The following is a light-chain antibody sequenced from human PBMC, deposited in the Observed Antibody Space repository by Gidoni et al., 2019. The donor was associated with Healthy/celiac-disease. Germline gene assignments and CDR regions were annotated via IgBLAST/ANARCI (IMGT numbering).Light chain of an antibody. Sequence: EIQMTQSPSSLSASVGDRVTITCRASQSISSYLNWYQQKPGKAPKLLIYAASSLQSGVPSRFSGSGSGTDFTLTISSLQPEDFATYYCQQRYSTLWTFXQXPKVESK. CDR2: AAS. V-gene: IGKV1-39*01. CDR1: QSISSY. CDR3: QQRYSTLWT. J-gene: IGKJ1*01.